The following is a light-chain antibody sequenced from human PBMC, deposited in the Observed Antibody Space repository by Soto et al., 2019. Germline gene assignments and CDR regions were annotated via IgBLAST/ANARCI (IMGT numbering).Light chain of an antibody. CDR1: SSDVGGYNY. CDR3: SSYAGSNYV. J-gene: IGLJ1*01. V-gene: IGLV2-8*01. Sequence: QSALTQPPSASGSPGQSVTISCTGTSSDVGGYNYVSWYQQHPGKAPKLMIYEVSKRPSGVPDRFSGSKSGNTASLTVSGVQAEDGADYYCSSYAGSNYVFGTGTKVTVL. CDR2: EVS.